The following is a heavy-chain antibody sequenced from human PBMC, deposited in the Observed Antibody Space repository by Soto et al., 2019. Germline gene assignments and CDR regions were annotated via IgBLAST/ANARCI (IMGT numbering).Heavy chain of an antibody. J-gene: IGHJ4*02. CDR1: GGSFSGYY. V-gene: IGHV4-34*01. D-gene: IGHD2-2*01. Sequence: SETLSLTCAVYGGSFSGYYWSWIRQPPGKGLEWIGEINHSGSTNYNPSLKSRVTISVDTSKNQFSLKLSSVTAADTAVYYCARGRANSFRTRTRGYFDYCCQGTLVTVSS. CDR3: ARGRANSFRTRTRGYFDY. CDR2: INHSGST.